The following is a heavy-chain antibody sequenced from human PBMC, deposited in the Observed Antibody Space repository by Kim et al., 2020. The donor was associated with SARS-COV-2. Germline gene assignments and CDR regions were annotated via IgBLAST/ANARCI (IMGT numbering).Heavy chain of an antibody. V-gene: IGHV3-23*01. CDR3: AKLVGHTAGDDS. D-gene: IGHD1-26*01. Sequence: YADSVTGRFTISRYNSKNTLYLQRNSRRAEDTAVYSCAKLVGHTAGDDSWGQGTLVTVSS. J-gene: IGHJ4*02.